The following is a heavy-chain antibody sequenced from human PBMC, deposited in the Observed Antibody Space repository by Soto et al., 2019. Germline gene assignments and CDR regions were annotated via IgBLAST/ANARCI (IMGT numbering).Heavy chain of an antibody. D-gene: IGHD3-22*01. J-gene: IGHJ4*02. CDR2: ISYDGSNK. CDR1: GFTFSSYA. CDR3: ARVHDIRGSYFDY. V-gene: IGHV3-30-3*01. Sequence: PGGSLRLSCAASGFTFSSYAMHWVRQAPGKGLEWVAVISYDGSNKYYADSVKGRFTISRDNSKNTLYLQMNSLRAEDTAVYYCARVHDIRGSYFDYWGQGTLVTVSS.